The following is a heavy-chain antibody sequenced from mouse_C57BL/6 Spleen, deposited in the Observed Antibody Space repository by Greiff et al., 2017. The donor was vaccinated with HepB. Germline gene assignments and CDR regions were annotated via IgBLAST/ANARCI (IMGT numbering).Heavy chain of an antibody. V-gene: IGHV1-50*01. CDR1: GYTFTSYW. Sequence: QVQLQQPGAELVKPGASVKLSCKASGYTFTSYWMQWVKQRPGQGLEWIGEIDPSDSYTNYNQKFKGKATLTVDTSSSTAYMQLSSLTSEDSAVYYCARGTPHFDYWGQGTTLTVSP. CDR2: IDPSDSYT. D-gene: IGHD3-3*01. J-gene: IGHJ2*01. CDR3: ARGTPHFDY.